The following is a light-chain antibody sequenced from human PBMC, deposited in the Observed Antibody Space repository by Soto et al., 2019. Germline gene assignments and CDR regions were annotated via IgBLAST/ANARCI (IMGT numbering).Light chain of an antibody. Sequence: QSVLTQPPSVSGAPGQRVTISCTGSSSNIGAGYDVQWYQQLPGADPKLLIFGNSNRPSGVPDRFSGSRSGTSASLAITGLQAEDEADYFCQSYDISLSVSVIVCGGTKLTVL. CDR2: GNS. J-gene: IGLJ2*01. CDR1: SSNIGAGYD. V-gene: IGLV1-40*01. CDR3: QSYDISLSVSVI.